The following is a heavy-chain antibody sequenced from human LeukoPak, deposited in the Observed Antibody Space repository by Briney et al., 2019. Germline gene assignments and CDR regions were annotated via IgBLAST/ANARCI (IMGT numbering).Heavy chain of an antibody. V-gene: IGHV1-69*04. J-gene: IGHJ4*02. Sequence: SVKVSCKASGGTFSSYAISWVRQAPGQGLEWMGRIIPILGIANYAQKFQGRVTITADTSTDTAYMELSSLRSEDTAVYYCAILSAAHTFDYWGQGTLVTVSS. CDR2: IIPILGIA. CDR1: GGTFSSYA. D-gene: IGHD6-13*01. CDR3: AILSAAHTFDY.